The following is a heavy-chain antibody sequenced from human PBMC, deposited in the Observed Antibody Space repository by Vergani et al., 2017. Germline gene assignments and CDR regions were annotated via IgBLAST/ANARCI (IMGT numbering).Heavy chain of an antibody. CDR3: ARGERSSSWYDYHYGLDV. CDR1: GFSFDSHG. D-gene: IGHD6-13*01. Sequence: QVQLVESGGGVVQRGGSLRLSCVSSGFSFDSHGMYWVRQAPGKGLEWLTAIRYDGTNNYYGDSVKGRFIISRDNSKNTLYLEMNSLRPEDTGVYYCARGERSSSWYDYHYGLDVWGQGTTVTVSS. J-gene: IGHJ6*02. CDR2: IRYDGTNN. V-gene: IGHV3-30*02.